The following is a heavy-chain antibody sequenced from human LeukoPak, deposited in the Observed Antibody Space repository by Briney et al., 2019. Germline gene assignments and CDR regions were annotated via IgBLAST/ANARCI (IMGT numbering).Heavy chain of an antibody. CDR2: ISYDGSNK. D-gene: IGHD6-19*01. Sequence: GGSLRLSCAASGFTFSSYAMHWVRQAPGKGLEWVAVISYDGSNKYYADSVKGRFTISRDNSKNTLYLQMNSLRAEDTAVYYCARGRRDSSGWYAPFDYWGQGTLVTVSS. CDR1: GFTFSSYA. J-gene: IGHJ4*02. CDR3: ARGRRDSSGWYAPFDY. V-gene: IGHV3-30-3*01.